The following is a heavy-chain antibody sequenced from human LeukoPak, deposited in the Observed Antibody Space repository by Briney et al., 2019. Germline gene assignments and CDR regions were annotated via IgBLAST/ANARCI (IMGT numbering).Heavy chain of an antibody. CDR1: GFTFSSYA. Sequence: HAGGSLRLSCAASGFTFSSYAMSWVRQAPGKGLEWVSVISGDGGTTYYADSLKGRFTISRDNSKNTLYLQMDSLRAEDTAVYYCAKGRTGNIPGFWGQGTLVTVSS. D-gene: IGHD1-14*01. J-gene: IGHJ4*02. CDR3: AKGRTGNIPGF. V-gene: IGHV3-23*01. CDR2: ISGDGGTT.